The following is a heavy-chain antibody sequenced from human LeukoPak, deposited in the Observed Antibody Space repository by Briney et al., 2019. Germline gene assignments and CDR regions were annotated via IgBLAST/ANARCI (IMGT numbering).Heavy chain of an antibody. V-gene: IGHV4-39*01. CDR3: ARLRYGEGY. CDR2: IYYSGST. CDR1: GGSISSSSYY. D-gene: IGHD4-17*01. Sequence: SETLSLTCTVSGGSISSSSYYWGWIRQPPGKGLEWIGSIYYSGSTYYNPSLKSRVTISVDTSKNQFSLKLSSVTAADTAVYYCARLRYGEGYWGQGTLVTVSS. J-gene: IGHJ4*02.